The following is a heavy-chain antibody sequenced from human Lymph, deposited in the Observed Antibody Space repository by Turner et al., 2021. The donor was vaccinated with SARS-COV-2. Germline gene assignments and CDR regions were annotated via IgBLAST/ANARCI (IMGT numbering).Heavy chain of an antibody. D-gene: IGHD3-22*01. CDR2: ISSSSSYI. V-gene: IGHV3-21*01. CDR1: GFTFSSYT. Sequence: EVQLVESGGGLVKPGGSLRLSCAASGFTFSSYTMNWVRQAPGKGLGWVSSISSSSSYIYYADSVKGRFTISRDNAKNSLYLKMNSLRAEDTAVYYCARERYDSSGSESYYFDYWGQGTLVTVSS. J-gene: IGHJ4*02. CDR3: ARERYDSSGSESYYFDY.